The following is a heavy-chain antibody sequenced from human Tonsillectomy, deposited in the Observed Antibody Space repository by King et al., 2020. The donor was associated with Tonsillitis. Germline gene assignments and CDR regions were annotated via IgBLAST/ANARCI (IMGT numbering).Heavy chain of an antibody. V-gene: IGHV3-11*01. D-gene: IGHD4-17*01. J-gene: IGHJ5*02. Sequence: VQLVESGGGLVKPGGSLRLSCAASGFTFSDYYMSWIRQAPGKGLEWVSYIISSGSTIYYADSLKGRVTITRDTAKNSLYLQMNSLRAEDTALYYCARGYGDYSFDPWGQGTLVTVSS. CDR2: IISSGSTI. CDR1: GFTFSDYY. CDR3: ARGYGDYSFDP.